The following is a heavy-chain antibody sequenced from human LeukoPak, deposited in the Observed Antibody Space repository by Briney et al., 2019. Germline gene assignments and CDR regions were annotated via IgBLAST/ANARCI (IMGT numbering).Heavy chain of an antibody. Sequence: GGSLRLSCAASGFTFSSYGMHWVRQAPGKGLEWVAVISYDGSNKYYADSVEGRFTISRDNSKNTLYLQMNSLRAEDTAVYYCAKDQGYCSGGSCYSGDYWGQGTLVAVSS. CDR2: ISYDGSNK. CDR3: AKDQGYCSGGSCYSGDY. J-gene: IGHJ4*02. D-gene: IGHD2-15*01. CDR1: GFTFSSYG. V-gene: IGHV3-30*18.